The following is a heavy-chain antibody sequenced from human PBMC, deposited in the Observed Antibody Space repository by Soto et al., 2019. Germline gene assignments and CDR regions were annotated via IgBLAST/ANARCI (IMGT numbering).Heavy chain of an antibody. CDR1: GFTFSSYA. CDR3: ARECITMVRGVRIFDY. V-gene: IGHV3-30-3*01. Sequence: GGSLRLSCAASGFTFSSYAMHWVRQAPGKGLEWVAVISYDGSNKYYADSVKGRFTISRDNSKNTLYLQMNSLRAEDTAVYYCARECITMVRGVRIFDYWGQGTLVTAPQ. J-gene: IGHJ4*02. CDR2: ISYDGSNK. D-gene: IGHD3-10*01.